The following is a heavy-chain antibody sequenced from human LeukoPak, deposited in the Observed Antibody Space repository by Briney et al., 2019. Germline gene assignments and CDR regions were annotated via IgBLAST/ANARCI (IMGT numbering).Heavy chain of an antibody. Sequence: GGSLRLSCAASGFTFSTYSMNWVRQAPGKGLEWVSYISYTNIIYYADSVKGRFTISRDNAKNTLYLQMNSLRAEDTAVYYCAKVDVDTATKDAFDIWGQGTMVTVSS. D-gene: IGHD5-18*01. CDR1: GFTFSTYS. J-gene: IGHJ3*02. CDR3: AKVDVDTATKDAFDI. CDR2: ISYTNII. V-gene: IGHV3-48*01.